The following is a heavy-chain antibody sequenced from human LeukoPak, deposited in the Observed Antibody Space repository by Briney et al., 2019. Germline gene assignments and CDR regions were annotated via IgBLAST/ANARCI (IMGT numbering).Heavy chain of an antibody. CDR3: AREKGTLIRAMAFEM. Sequence: PGGSLRLSCATSGFTFSSYWMSWVRQAPGKGLEWVANINQDGGTKYYRDFAKGRFTISRDNAQNSLYLQINSLRVDDTAVYYCAREKGTLIRAMAFEMWGQGTMVTVSS. CDR2: INQDGGTK. CDR1: GFTFSSYW. V-gene: IGHV3-7*01. D-gene: IGHD3-10*01. J-gene: IGHJ3*02.